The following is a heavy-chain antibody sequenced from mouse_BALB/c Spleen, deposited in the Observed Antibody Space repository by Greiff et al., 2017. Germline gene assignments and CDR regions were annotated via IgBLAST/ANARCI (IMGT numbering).Heavy chain of an antibody. CDR2: ISSGGSYT. CDR1: GFTFSSYA. V-gene: IGHV5-9-4*01. D-gene: IGHD2-1*01. J-gene: IGHJ4*01. Sequence: EVQVVESGGGLVKPGGSLKLSCAASGFTFSSYAMSWVRQSPEKRLEWVAEISSGGSYTYYPDTVTGRFTISRDNAKNTLYLEMSSLRSEDTAMYYCAREGGNPYAMDYWGQGTSVTVSS. CDR3: AREGGNPYAMDY.